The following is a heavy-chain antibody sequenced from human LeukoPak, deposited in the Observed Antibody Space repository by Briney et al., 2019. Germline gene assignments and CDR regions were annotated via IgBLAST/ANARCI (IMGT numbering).Heavy chain of an antibody. V-gene: IGHV3-30*02. CDR3: AKDAWGGKHFDY. CDR2: IRYDGSNK. CDR1: GFTFSSYG. Sequence: GGSLRLSCAASGFTFSSYGMHWVGQAPDKWLEGVAFIRYDGSNKYYADSVKGRFTISRDNSKNTLYLQMNSLRAEDTAVYYCAKDAWGGKHFDYWGQGTLVTVSS. D-gene: IGHD3-16*01. J-gene: IGHJ4*02.